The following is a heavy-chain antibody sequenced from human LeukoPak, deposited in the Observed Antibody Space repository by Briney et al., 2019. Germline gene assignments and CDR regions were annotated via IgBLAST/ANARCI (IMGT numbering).Heavy chain of an antibody. CDR2: IIPMYGSP. V-gene: IGHV1-69*05. D-gene: IGHD5-18*01. Sequence: GASVKVSCKASGVTFISTAINWVRQAPGQGLEWMGRIIPMYGSPNHAQKFQGRVTITTDESMSTAYMELNSLTSEDTAVYFCARGMGYSYGLDYWGQGTLVTVSS. J-gene: IGHJ4*02. CDR1: GVTFISTA. CDR3: ARGMGYSYGLDY.